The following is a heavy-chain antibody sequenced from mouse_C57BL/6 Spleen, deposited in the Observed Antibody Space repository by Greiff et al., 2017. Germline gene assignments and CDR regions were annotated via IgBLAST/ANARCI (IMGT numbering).Heavy chain of an antibody. CDR3: ARYYYGSGWYFDV. CDR1: GYTFTSYW. CDR2: INPSSGYT. Sequence: VQLQQSGAELAKPGASVKLSCKASGYTFTSYWMHWVKQRPGQGLEWIGYINPSSGYTKYNQKFKDKATLPADKSSSTAYYQLSSLTYEDSAVYYCARYYYGSGWYFDVWGTGTTVTVSS. V-gene: IGHV1-7*01. D-gene: IGHD1-1*01. J-gene: IGHJ1*03.